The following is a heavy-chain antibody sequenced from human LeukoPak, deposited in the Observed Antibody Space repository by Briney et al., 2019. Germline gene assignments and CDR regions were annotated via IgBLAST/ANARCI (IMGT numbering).Heavy chain of an antibody. CDR3: TYDSRGYSFDY. D-gene: IGHD3-22*01. J-gene: IGHJ4*02. Sequence: GGSLRLSCAASEFTFSSHAMIWVRQAPGEGLEWLAVISSDGSIKYYGDSVRGRFTISRDNSKNTLYLQINTLRTEDTAVYYCTYDSRGYSFDYWGQGTLVIVSS. CDR1: EFTFSSHA. CDR2: ISSDGSIK. V-gene: IGHV3-30-3*01.